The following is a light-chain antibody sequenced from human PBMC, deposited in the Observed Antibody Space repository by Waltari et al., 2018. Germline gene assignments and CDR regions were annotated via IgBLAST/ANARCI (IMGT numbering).Light chain of an antibody. Sequence: IVLTQSPATLSLSPGEGATLPCRASQSLTSYLAWYQQNPGQAPRLLIYDTSNRATGIPARFSGSGSGTDFTLIISSLEPEDFGVYYCQQRSTFGQGTKLEIK. CDR1: QSLTSY. J-gene: IGKJ2*01. V-gene: IGKV3-11*01. CDR2: DTS. CDR3: QQRST.